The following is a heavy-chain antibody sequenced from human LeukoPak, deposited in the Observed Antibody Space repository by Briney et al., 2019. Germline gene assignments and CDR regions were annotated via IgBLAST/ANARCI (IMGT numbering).Heavy chain of an antibody. CDR1: GFTFSSNA. CDR2: TYSGGST. CDR3: AREGGSYYLEY. V-gene: IGHV3-53*01. D-gene: IGHD3-16*01. Sequence: GGSLRLSCAASGFTFSSNAMSWVRQAPGKGLEWVSVTYSGGSTYYADSVKGRFTISRDNSKNTLYLQMNSLRDEDTAVYYCAREGGSYYLEYWGQGTLVTVSS. J-gene: IGHJ4*02.